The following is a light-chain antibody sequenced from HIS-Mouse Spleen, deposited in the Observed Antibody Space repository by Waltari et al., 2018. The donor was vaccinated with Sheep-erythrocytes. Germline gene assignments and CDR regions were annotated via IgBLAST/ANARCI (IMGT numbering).Light chain of an antibody. V-gene: IGKV1-9*01. J-gene: IGKJ1*01. CDR1: QGISRY. CDR2: AAS. CDR3: QQLNSYRT. Sequence: DIQLTQSPSFLSASVGDRVTITCRASQGISRYLAWYQQKPGKAPKLLIYAASTLQSGVPSRFGGSGSGTEFTLTISILQPEDFATYYCQQLNSYRTFGQGTKVEIK.